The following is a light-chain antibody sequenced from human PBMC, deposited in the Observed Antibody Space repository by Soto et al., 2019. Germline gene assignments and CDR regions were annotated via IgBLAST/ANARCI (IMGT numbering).Light chain of an antibody. J-gene: IGKJ1*01. Sequence: DIQMTQSPSSLSASVGDRVTITCRASQTISRYLNWYQQRPGKAPKLLIFGASNLQSGVPSRFSGSGSETDFTLAISSLQPGDSATYYCQQTSSSPWTFGQGTKVEIK. V-gene: IGKV1-39*01. CDR2: GAS. CDR3: QQTSSSPWT. CDR1: QTISRY.